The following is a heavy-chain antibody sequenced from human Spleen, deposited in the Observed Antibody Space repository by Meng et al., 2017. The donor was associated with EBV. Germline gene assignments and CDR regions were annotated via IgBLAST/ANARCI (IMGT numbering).Heavy chain of an antibody. V-gene: IGHV4-30-4*01. D-gene: IGHD5-18*01. J-gene: IGHJ4*02. CDR3: ARAYRGDRDGFDY. CDR1: GGSISIGAYY. Sequence: QLQLQQLGLGLVTPSTTLSLTRPVSGGSISIGAYYWSWIRQPPGKGLEWIGYIHYSGSTNYHSSLRSRITMSVDTSKNKLSLKLRSVTAADTAVYYCARAYRGDRDGFDYWGQGTLVTVSS. CDR2: IHYSGST.